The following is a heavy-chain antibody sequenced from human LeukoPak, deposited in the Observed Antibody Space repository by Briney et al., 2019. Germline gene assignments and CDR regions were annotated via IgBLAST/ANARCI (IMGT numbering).Heavy chain of an antibody. CDR1: GFTFSRFA. CDR2: ISNSGDKT. J-gene: IGHJ3*02. D-gene: IGHD4-17*01. CDR3: ASRYIYGDFGRLDAFDI. V-gene: IGHV3-23*01. Sequence: GGSLRLSCAVSGFTFSRFAMSWVRQAPGKGLEWVSSISNSGDKTFYADSVKGRFTISRDNSKNTLYLQMNSQRAEDTAVYCCASRYIYGDFGRLDAFDIWGQGTMVTVS.